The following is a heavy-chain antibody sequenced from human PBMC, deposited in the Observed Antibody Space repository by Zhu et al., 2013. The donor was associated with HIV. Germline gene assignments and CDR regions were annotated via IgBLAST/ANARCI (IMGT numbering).Heavy chain of an antibody. V-gene: IGHV1-46*01. CDR2: INPSGGST. D-gene: IGHD3-22*01. CDR3: ASGGYYDSSGQGAFDI. J-gene: IGHJ3*02. Sequence: QAPGQGLEWMGIINPSGGSTSYAQKFQGRVTMTRDTSTSTVYMELSSLRSEDTAVYYCASGGYYDSSGQGAFDIWGQGTMVTVSS.